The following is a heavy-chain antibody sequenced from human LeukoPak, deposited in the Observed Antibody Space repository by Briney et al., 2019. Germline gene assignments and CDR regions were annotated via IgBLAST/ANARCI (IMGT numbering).Heavy chain of an antibody. D-gene: IGHD3-10*01. J-gene: IGHJ6*02. V-gene: IGHV3-33*08. Sequence: GGSLRLSCAASGFTFSSYAMSWVRQAPGKGLEWVAVIWYDGSNKYYADSVKGRFTISRDNSKNTLYLQMNSLRAEDTAVYYCARVGLLWFGELLSPYYYYGMDVWGQGTTVTVSS. CDR2: IWYDGSNK. CDR1: GFTFSSYA. CDR3: ARVGLLWFGELLSPYYYYGMDV.